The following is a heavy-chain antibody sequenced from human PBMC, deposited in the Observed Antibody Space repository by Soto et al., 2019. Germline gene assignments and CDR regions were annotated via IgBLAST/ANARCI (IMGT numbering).Heavy chain of an antibody. CDR2: ISGSGGST. Sequence: EVQLLESGGGLVQPGGSLRLSCTASGFTFSSYAMSWVRQAPGKGLEWVSAISGSGGSTYYADSVKGRFTISRDNSKNTLYLQMNSLRAEDTAVYYCAKSPPTWQQLVPMPDYWGQGTLVTVSS. CDR1: GFTFSSYA. D-gene: IGHD6-13*01. V-gene: IGHV3-23*01. J-gene: IGHJ4*02. CDR3: AKSPPTWQQLVPMPDY.